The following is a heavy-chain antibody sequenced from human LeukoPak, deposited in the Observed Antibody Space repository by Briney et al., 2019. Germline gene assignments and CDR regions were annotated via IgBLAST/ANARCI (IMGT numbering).Heavy chain of an antibody. CDR1: AYSFTSYW. D-gene: IGHD2-2*01. J-gene: IGHJ6*03. CDR3: ARRNIVVVPAAKYYYYYYMDV. V-gene: IGHV5-51*01. Sequence: GESLKISCKGSAYSFTSYWIVWVRQMPGKGLEWMGIIYPGDSDTRYSPSFQGQVTISADKSISTAYLQWSSLKASDTAMYYCARRNIVVVPAAKYYYYYYMDVWGKGTTVTVSS. CDR2: IYPGDSDT.